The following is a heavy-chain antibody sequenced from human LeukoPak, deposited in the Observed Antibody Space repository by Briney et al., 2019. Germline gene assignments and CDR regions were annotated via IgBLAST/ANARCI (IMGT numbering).Heavy chain of an antibody. CDR2: ISGPGGST. V-gene: IGHV3-23*01. J-gene: IGHJ6*03. D-gene: IGHD3-10*01. CDR1: GFTFSNLP. Sequence: GGSLRLSCAASGFTFSNLPTSWVRQAPGKGLDWVSAISGPGGSTYYAESVKDRLTISRDNSKNTLYLQMSSLRAEDTAVYYCGPTLGYNYYMDVWGKGTTVTVSS. CDR3: GPTLGYNYYMDV.